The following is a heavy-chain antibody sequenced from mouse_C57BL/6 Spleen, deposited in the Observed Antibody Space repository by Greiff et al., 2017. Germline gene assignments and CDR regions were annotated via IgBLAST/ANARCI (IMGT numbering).Heavy chain of an antibody. CDR2: ISSGGDYI. Sequence: DVMLVESGEGLVKPGGSLKLSCAASGFTFSSYAMSWVRQTPEKRLEWVAYISSGGDYIYYADTVKGRFTISRDNARNTLYLQMSSLKSEDTAMYYCTRDLGVTTYYYAMDYWGQGTSVTVSS. J-gene: IGHJ4*01. V-gene: IGHV5-9-1*02. D-gene: IGHD2-2*01. CDR3: TRDLGVTTYYYAMDY. CDR1: GFTFSSYA.